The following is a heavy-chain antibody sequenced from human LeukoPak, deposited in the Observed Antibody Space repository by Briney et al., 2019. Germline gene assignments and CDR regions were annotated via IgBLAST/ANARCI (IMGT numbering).Heavy chain of an antibody. CDR3: ARAYVYSKYDFWSGYSNRPDAFDI. Sequence: AASVKVSCKASGYTFTSYYMHWVRQAPGQGLEWMGIINPSGGSTSYAQKFQGRVTMTRDTSTSTVYMELSSLRSEDTAVYYCARAYVYSKYDFWSGYSNRPDAFDIWGQGTMVTVSS. D-gene: IGHD3-3*01. CDR2: INPSGGST. CDR1: GYTFTSYY. J-gene: IGHJ3*02. V-gene: IGHV1-46*01.